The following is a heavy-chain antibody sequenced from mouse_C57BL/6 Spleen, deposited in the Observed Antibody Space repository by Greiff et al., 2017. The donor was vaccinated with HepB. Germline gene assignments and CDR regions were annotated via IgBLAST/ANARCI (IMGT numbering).Heavy chain of an antibody. CDR1: GYSITSGYY. CDR3: ASEPLITKYFDV. J-gene: IGHJ1*01. V-gene: IGHV3-6*01. D-gene: IGHD1-1*01. Sequence: DVKLQESGPGLVKPSQSLYLTCSVTGYSITSGYYWNWIRQFPGNKLEWVGYISYDGSNNYNPSLKNRITITRDTSKKQFFLKLNSVTTEDTATYYCASEPLITKYFDVWGPGTTVTVSS. CDR2: ISYDGSN.